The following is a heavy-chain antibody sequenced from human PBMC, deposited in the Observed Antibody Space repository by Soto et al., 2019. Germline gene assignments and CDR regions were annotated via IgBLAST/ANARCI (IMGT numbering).Heavy chain of an antibody. CDR2: INPNSGGT. D-gene: IGHD6-19*01. V-gene: IGHV1-2*02. Sequence: GASVKVSCKASGYSFTDYYIHWVRQAPGQGLEWVGWINPNSGGTDYAQKYQGRITMTRDTSLSTAYMELSRLISDDTAVYYCTRASAVAGGPSNFLPNQYWGQGTLVTVSS. J-gene: IGHJ4*02. CDR1: GYSFTDYY. CDR3: TRASAVAGGPSNFLPNQY.